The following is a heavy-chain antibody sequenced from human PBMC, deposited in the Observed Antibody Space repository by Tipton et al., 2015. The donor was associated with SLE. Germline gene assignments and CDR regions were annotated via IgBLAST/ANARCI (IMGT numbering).Heavy chain of an antibody. J-gene: IGHJ4*02. CDR1: GGSFSGYY. CDR3: ARVDSTVTTGLDY. D-gene: IGHD4-17*01. Sequence: TLSLTCAVYGGSFSGYYWSWIRQPPGKGLEWIGEINHSGTTSYNPSLKSRVTISVDTSKNQFSLKLSSVTAADTAVYYCARVDSTVTTGLDYWGQGTLVTVSS. V-gene: IGHV4-34*01. CDR2: INHSGTT.